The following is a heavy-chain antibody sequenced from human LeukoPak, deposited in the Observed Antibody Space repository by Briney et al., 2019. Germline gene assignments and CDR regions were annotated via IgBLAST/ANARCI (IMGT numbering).Heavy chain of an antibody. CDR3: ARRSPNYYFDY. Sequence: GGSLRLSCAASGFTFSNYNMNWVRQAPGKGLEWVSSISSSNNYIYYADSVKGRFTISRDNAKNSPYLQMNSLRAEDTAVYYCARRSPNYYFDYWGQGTPVTVSS. V-gene: IGHV3-21*01. CDR1: GFTFSNYN. J-gene: IGHJ4*02. CDR2: ISSSNNYI.